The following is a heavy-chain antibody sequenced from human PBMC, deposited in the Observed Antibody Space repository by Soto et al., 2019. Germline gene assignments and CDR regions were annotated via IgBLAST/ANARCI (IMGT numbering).Heavy chain of an antibody. D-gene: IGHD1-26*01. J-gene: IGHJ6*02. CDR3: ASDKWELLPFYYYGMDV. CDR1: GFSFSGST. Sequence: GGSLRLSCAASGFSFSGSTLIWVRQAAGKGLEWIGRIRSKVNNYATEYTASLKGRVTISRDDAKSTAFLLMNSLRTEDTAVYYCASDKWELLPFYYYGMDVWGQGTTVTVSS. V-gene: IGHV3-73*01. CDR2: IRSKVNNYAT.